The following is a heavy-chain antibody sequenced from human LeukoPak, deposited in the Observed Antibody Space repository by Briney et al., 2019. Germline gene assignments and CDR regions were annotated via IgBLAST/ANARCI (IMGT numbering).Heavy chain of an antibody. CDR3: TTEQKLKVVVVPAAKYNWFDP. V-gene: IGHV3-15*01. D-gene: IGHD2-2*01. J-gene: IGHJ5*02. Sequence: PGGSLRLSCAASGFTFSNAWMSWVRQAPGKGLEWVGRIKSKTDGGTTDYAAPVKGRFTISRDDSKNTLYLRMNSLKTEDTAVYYCTTEQKLKVVVVPAAKYNWFDPWGQGTLVTVSS. CDR1: GFTFSNAW. CDR2: IKSKTDGGTT.